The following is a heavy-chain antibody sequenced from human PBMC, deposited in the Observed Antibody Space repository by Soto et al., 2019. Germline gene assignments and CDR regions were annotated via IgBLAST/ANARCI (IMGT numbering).Heavy chain of an antibody. V-gene: IGHV3-30-3*01. Sequence: GGSLRLSCAASGFTFSSYAMHWVRQAPGKGLEWVAVISYDGSNKYYADSVKGRFTISRDNSKNTLYLQMNSLRAEDTAVYYCALLVVAAPNNWFDPWGQGSLVTVSS. CDR2: ISYDGSNK. CDR3: ALLVVAAPNNWFDP. J-gene: IGHJ5*02. D-gene: IGHD2-15*01. CDR1: GFTFSSYA.